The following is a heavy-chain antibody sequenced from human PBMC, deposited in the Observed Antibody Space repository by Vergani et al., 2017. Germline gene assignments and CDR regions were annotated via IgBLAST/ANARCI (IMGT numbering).Heavy chain of an antibody. J-gene: IGHJ4*02. V-gene: IGHV3-48*01. CDR2: ISTTGGTI. D-gene: IGHD3-22*01. Sequence: EVQLVESGGGLVQPGGSLRLSCAASGFTFSRYSMNWVRQAPGRGLEWVSFISTTGGTIYYADSVKGRFTISSDNAKNSLYLQMNSLRAEDTAVYYCASWAGYESSGYWQGPFDYWGQGTLVTVSS. CDR3: ASWAGYESSGYWQGPFDY. CDR1: GFTFSRYS.